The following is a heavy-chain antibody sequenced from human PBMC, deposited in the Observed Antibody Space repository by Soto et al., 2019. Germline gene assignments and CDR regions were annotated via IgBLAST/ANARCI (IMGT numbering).Heavy chain of an antibody. CDR1: GLTFSSYA. CDR3: AKIRGYSGYGYFDY. Sequence: TGGSLRLSCAASGLTFSSYAMRWGRQAPGKGLEWVSIISGTSASTYYADSVKGRFTISRDNSKNTLYLQMSSLRAEDTAVYYCAKIRGYSGYGYFDYWGQGALVTVSS. J-gene: IGHJ4*02. CDR2: ISGTSAST. V-gene: IGHV3-23*01. D-gene: IGHD5-12*01.